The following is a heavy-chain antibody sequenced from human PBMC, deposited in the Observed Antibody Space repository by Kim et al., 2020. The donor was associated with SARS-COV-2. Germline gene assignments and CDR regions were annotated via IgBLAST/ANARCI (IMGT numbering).Heavy chain of an antibody. D-gene: IGHD3-3*01. CDR1: GGSFSGYY. CDR3: ARRRFPDY. Sequence: SETLSLTCAVYGGSFSGYYWSWIRQPPGKGLEWIGEINHSGSTNYNPSLKSRVTISVDTSKNQFSLKLSSVTAADTAVYYCARRRFPDYWGHGTLVTVSS. J-gene: IGHJ4*01. V-gene: IGHV4-34*01. CDR2: INHSGST.